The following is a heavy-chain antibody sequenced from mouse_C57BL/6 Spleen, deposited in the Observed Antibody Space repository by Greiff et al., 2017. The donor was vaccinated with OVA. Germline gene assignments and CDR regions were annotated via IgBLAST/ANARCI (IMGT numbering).Heavy chain of an antibody. CDR3: ARAYYDLYYFDY. CDR2: ISYDGSN. CDR1: GYSITSGYY. J-gene: IGHJ2*01. V-gene: IGHV3-6*01. Sequence: EVKLEESGPGLVKPSQSLSLTCSVTGYSITSGYYWNWIRQFPGNKLEWMGYISYDGSNNYNPSLKNRISITRDTSKNQFFLKLNSVTTEDTATYYCARAYYDLYYFDYWGQGTTLTVSS. D-gene: IGHD2-4*01.